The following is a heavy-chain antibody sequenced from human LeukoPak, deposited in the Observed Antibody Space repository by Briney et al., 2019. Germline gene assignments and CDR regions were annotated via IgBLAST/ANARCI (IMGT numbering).Heavy chain of an antibody. CDR2: ISGSGGST. J-gene: IGHJ4*02. CDR1: GFTVSSNY. Sequence: PGGSLRLSCAASGFTVSSNYTSWVRQAPGKGLEWVSGISGSGGSTYYADSVKGRFTISRDNSKNTLYVQMNSLRAEDTAVYYCAKGRAGIDYWGQGTLVTVSS. CDR3: AKGRAGIDY. D-gene: IGHD6-19*01. V-gene: IGHV3-23*01.